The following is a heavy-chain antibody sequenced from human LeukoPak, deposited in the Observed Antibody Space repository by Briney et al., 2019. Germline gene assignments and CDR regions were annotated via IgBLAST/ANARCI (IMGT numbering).Heavy chain of an antibody. J-gene: IGHJ4*02. V-gene: IGHV4-34*01. D-gene: IGHD3-10*01. CDR3: AREYYYGSGAPDY. Sequence: SETLSLTCAVYGGSFSGYYWSWIRQPPGKGLEWIGEINHSGSTNYNPSLKSRVTISVDTSKNQFSLKLSSVTAADTAVYYCAREYYYGSGAPDYWGQGTLVTVSS. CDR2: INHSGST. CDR1: GGSFSGYY.